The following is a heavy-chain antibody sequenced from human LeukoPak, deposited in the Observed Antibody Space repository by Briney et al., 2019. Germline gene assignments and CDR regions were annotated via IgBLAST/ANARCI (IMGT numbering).Heavy chain of an antibody. Sequence: GGSLTLSCAASGFTFSDYNMNWVRQAPGKGLEWVSYITNGGSTIHHADSVKGRFTISRDNAEKTLYLQMNSLRAEDTAVYYCARSIGLTGGGVDVWGQGTTVTVSS. CDR3: ARSIGLTGGGVDV. J-gene: IGHJ6*02. CDR1: GFTFSDYN. CDR2: ITNGGSTI. V-gene: IGHV3-11*01. D-gene: IGHD3-9*01.